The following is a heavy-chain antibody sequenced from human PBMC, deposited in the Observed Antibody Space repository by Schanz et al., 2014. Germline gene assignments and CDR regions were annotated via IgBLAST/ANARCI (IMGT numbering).Heavy chain of an antibody. CDR3: AKGMGYCSGGTCYDYYYYGLDV. V-gene: IGHV3-23*01. Sequence: EVQLLESGGGLVQPGGSLRLSCAASGFTFSNYAMSWVRQAPGKGLEWVSGFIVDSGNTYYAGSVKGRFSISRDNSENTLYLQMNSLSADDTAVFYCAKGMGYCSGGTCYDYYYYGLDVWGQGTTVTVSS. CDR1: GFTFSNYA. D-gene: IGHD2-15*01. J-gene: IGHJ6*02. CDR2: FIVDSGNT.